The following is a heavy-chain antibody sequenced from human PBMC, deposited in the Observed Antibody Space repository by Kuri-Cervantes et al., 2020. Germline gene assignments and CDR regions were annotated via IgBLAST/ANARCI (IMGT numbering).Heavy chain of an antibody. V-gene: IGHV3-21*01. J-gene: IGHJ5*02. CDR1: GFTFSSYS. CDR2: ISSSSSYI. Sequence: GESLKISCAASGFTFSSYSMNWVRQAPGKGLEWVSSISSSSSYIYYADSVKGRFTISRDNAKNSLYLQMNSLRAEDTAVYDCARDDVGWFDPWGQGTLVTVSS. CDR3: ARDDVGWFDP.